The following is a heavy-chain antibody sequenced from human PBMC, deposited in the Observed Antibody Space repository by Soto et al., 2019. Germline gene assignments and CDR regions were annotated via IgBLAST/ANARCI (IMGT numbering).Heavy chain of an antibody. Sequence: SETLSLTCTVSGGSISSYYWSWIRQPPGKGLEWIGYIYYSGSTNYNPSLKSRVTISVDTDKNQFSLKLSSVTAADTAVYYCARDLANCNAYSFDYLGQGTLVTVSS. D-gene: IGHD1-1*01. V-gene: IGHV4-59*01. CDR3: ARDLANCNAYSFDY. CDR2: IYYSGST. J-gene: IGHJ4*02. CDR1: GGSISSYY.